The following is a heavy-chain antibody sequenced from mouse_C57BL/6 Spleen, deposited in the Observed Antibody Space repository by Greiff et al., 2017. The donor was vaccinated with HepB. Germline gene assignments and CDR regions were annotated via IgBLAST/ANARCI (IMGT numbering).Heavy chain of an antibody. V-gene: IGHV5-17*01. Sequence: EVKLVESGGGLVKPGGSLKLSCAASGFTFSDYGMHWVRQAPEKGLEWVAYISSGSSTIYYADTVKGRFTISRDNAKNTLFLQMTSLRSEDTAMYYCARNPYDYDGAMDYWGQGTSVTVSS. D-gene: IGHD2-4*01. CDR3: ARNPYDYDGAMDY. CDR1: GFTFSDYG. CDR2: ISSGSSTI. J-gene: IGHJ4*01.